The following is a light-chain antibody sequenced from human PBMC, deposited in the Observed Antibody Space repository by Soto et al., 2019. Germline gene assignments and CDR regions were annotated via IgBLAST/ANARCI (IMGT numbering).Light chain of an antibody. J-gene: IGLJ1*01. CDR1: SSDVGGYNY. Sequence: QSALTQPASVSGSPGQSITISCTGTSSDVGGYNYVSWYQQHPGKAPKLMIYDVSNRPSGVSNRFSGSKSGNTASLTISGLQAEDGADYYCSSYTSSSTLLYVFGTGTKVT. CDR3: SSYTSSSTLLYV. V-gene: IGLV2-14*01. CDR2: DVS.